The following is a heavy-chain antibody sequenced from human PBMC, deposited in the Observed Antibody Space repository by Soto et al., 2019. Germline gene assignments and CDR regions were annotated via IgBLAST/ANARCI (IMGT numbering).Heavy chain of an antibody. D-gene: IGHD6-13*01. CDR2: INAANGDT. V-gene: IGHV1-3*01. Sequence: ASVKVSCKASGYTFTSYGIHWVRQAPGQRLEWMGWINAANGDTKYSPKFQGRVTITRGTSASTAYMELSGLRSEDTAVYYCVRRHVSATGIDWFDPWGQGTLVTVSS. J-gene: IGHJ5*02. CDR3: VRRHVSATGIDWFDP. CDR1: GYTFTSYG.